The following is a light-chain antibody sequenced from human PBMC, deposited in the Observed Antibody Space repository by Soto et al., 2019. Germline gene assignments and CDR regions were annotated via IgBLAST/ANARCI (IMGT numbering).Light chain of an antibody. V-gene: IGLV2-23*02. CDR3: CSYAGSSTHYV. J-gene: IGLJ1*01. Sequence: QSVLTHPASVSGSPGQSSTISCTGTSSDVGIYNLVSWYQQHPGNAPKLMIYEVFKRPSGVSNRFSGSKSGNTASLTISGLQAEDEADYYCCSYAGSSTHYVFGTGTKVTVL. CDR2: EVF. CDR1: SSDVGIYNL.